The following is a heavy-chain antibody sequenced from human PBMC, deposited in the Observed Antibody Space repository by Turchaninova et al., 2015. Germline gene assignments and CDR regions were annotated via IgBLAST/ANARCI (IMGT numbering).Heavy chain of an antibody. CDR2: IYHSGNT. Sequence: QVQLQASGPGLVKPSETLSLNCDVSGYPVSSGYWWSWIRQPPGKGLEWIAAIYHSGNTFYNPSLGGRANISMEKSKNKFSLRLGAVTAADTAVYYCTGRDYGIGFHIWGQGAMVTVSS. J-gene: IGHJ3*02. CDR1: GYPVSSGYW. V-gene: IGHV4-38-2*01. CDR3: TGRDYGIGFHI. D-gene: IGHD4-17*01.